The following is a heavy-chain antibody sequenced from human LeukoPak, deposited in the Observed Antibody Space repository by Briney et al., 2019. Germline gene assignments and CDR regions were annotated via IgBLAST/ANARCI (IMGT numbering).Heavy chain of an antibody. J-gene: IGHJ4*02. V-gene: IGHV3-21*01. CDR3: ARGMVRGVLFDY. CDR2: ISSSGTYI. Sequence: GGSLRLSCAASAFSFSGYNMNWVRQAPGKGLEWVSSISSSGTYIYYRDSVKGRFTISRDNAKNSLYLQMNSLRAEDTAVYYCARGMVRGVLFDYWGQGTLVTVSS. D-gene: IGHD3-10*01. CDR1: AFSFSGYN.